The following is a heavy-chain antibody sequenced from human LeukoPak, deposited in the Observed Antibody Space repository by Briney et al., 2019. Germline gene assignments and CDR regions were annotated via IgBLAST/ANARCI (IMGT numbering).Heavy chain of an antibody. V-gene: IGHV3-30*18. D-gene: IGHD3-22*01. J-gene: IGHJ6*02. CDR1: GFTFRSYG. CDR2: ISYDGSNK. Sequence: GGSLRLSCAASGFTFRSYGMHWVRQAPGKGLEWVAVISYDGSNKYYADSVKGRFTISRDNSKNTLYLQMNSLRAEDTAVYYCAKDLGYDSSGYYPTYYYYYGMDVWGQGTTVTVSS. CDR3: AKDLGYDSSGYYPTYYYYYGMDV.